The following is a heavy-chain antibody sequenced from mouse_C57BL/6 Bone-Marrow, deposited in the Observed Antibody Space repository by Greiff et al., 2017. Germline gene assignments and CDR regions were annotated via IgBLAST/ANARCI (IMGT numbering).Heavy chain of an antibody. J-gene: IGHJ3*01. CDR1: GYTFTSYW. CDR2: IHPNSGGT. CDR3: AIYYGYDEGVAY. Sequence: QVQLKQPGAELVKPGASVKLSCKASGYTFTSYWMHWVKQRPGQGLEWIGMIHPNSGGTNYNEKFKSKATLTIDKSSSTAYMQLSSLTSADSAVYYCAIYYGYDEGVAYWGQGTLVTVSA. V-gene: IGHV1-64*01. D-gene: IGHD2-2*01.